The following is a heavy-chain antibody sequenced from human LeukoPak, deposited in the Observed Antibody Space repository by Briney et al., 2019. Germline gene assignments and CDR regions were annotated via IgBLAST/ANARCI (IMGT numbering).Heavy chain of an antibody. J-gene: IGHJ4*02. CDR1: GFSFSDYY. V-gene: IGHV3-11*04. CDR2: IKSGATTM. Sequence: GGSLRLSCEASGFSFSDYYMTWIRQPPGKGLEWIAYIKSGATTMYYADSVRGRFTISRDNSKNTLYLQMNSLRAEDTAVYYCAKDNDYYDSSGYLDYWGQGTLVTVSS. CDR3: AKDNDYYDSSGYLDY. D-gene: IGHD3-22*01.